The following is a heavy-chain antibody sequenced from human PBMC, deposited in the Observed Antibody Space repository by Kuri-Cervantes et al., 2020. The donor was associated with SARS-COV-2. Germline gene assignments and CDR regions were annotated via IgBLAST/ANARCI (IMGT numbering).Heavy chain of an antibody. Sequence: SETLSLTCAVSGCSISSYYWSWIRQPAGKGLEWIGRIYTSGSTNYNPSLKSRVTMSVDTSKNQFSLNLSSVTVADTAVYYCARDGYSSSWNYFDSWGQGTLVTVSS. J-gene: IGHJ4*02. CDR2: IYTSGST. V-gene: IGHV4-4*07. CDR3: ARDGYSSSWNYFDS. CDR1: GCSISSYY. D-gene: IGHD6-13*01.